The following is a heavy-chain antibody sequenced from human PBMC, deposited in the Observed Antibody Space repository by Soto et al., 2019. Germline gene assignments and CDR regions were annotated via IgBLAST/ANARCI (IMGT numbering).Heavy chain of an antibody. CDR1: GGTFSSYA. CDR2: IIPIFGTA. D-gene: IGHD6-13*01. V-gene: IGHV1-69*01. J-gene: IGHJ4*02. Sequence: QVQLVQSGAEVKKPGSSVKVSCKASGGTFSSYAISWVRQAPGQGLEWMGGIIPIFGTANYAQKFQGRVTITADESTSTAYMGLSSLRSEDTAVYYCARGGWGIAAAGQRGWVDYWGQGTLVTVSS. CDR3: ARGGWGIAAAGQRGWVDY.